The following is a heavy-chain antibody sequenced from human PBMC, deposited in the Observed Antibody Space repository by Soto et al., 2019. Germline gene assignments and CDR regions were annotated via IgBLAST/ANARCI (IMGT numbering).Heavy chain of an antibody. J-gene: IGHJ6*02. V-gene: IGHV3-30-3*01. CDR2: ISYDGSNK. Sequence: QVQLVESGGGVVQPGRSLRLSCAASGFTFSSYAMHWVRQAPGKGLEWVAVISYDGSNKYYADSVKGRFTISRDNSKNTMYLQMNSLRAEDTAVYYCARLLVPYLCYYGMDVWGQGTTVTVSS. CDR3: ARLLVPYLCYYGMDV. CDR1: GFTFSSYA. D-gene: IGHD2-8*02.